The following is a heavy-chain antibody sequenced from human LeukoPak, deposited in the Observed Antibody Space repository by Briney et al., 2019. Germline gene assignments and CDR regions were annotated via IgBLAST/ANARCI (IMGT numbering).Heavy chain of an antibody. V-gene: IGHV1-2*02. CDR1: GYTFTGYY. Sequence: ASVKVSCKASGYTFTGYYMHWVRQAPGQGLEWTGWINPNSGGTNHAQKFQGRVTMTRDTSISTAYMELSRLRSDDTAVYYCARVITFGGVIAYDYWGQGTLVTVSS. J-gene: IGHJ4*02. CDR2: INPNSGGT. D-gene: IGHD3-16*02. CDR3: ARVITFGGVIAYDY.